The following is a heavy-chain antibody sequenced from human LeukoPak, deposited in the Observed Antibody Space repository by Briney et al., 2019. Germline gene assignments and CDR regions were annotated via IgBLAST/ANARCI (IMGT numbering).Heavy chain of an antibody. V-gene: IGHV3-74*01. CDR3: ARAPSEIGGYCLEDFRH. J-gene: IGHJ1*01. Sequence: GGALRLSRDSSRVTFSRYLRQWVCQAPGKGLVGVSRIKSDGSTNYANSVKARFTICRDNAKNTVSLQINSLRPEVTGVYYCARAPSEIGGYCLEDFRHWGQGTLVTVSS. CDR1: RVTFSRYL. CDR2: IKSDGST. D-gene: IGHD2-21*01.